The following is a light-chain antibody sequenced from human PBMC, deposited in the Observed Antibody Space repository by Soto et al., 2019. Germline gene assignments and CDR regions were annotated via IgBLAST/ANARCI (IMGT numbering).Light chain of an antibody. CDR3: QQYDIYPIT. J-gene: IGKJ5*01. V-gene: IGKV1-5*03. CDR1: QSISSW. Sequence: DIQMTQSPSTLAASVGDRVTITCRASQSISSWLAWYQQKPGKAPKLLIYKASSLEGGVPSRFSGSGSGTEFPLTINSLQPDDFATYYCQQYDIYPITFGQGTRLEI. CDR2: KAS.